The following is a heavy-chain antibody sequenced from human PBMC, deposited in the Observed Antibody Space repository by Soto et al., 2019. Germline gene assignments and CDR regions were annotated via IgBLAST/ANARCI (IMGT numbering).Heavy chain of an antibody. CDR1: AYTSINYY. Sequence: AAVMVSCYASAYTSINYYIHWVRQPPGQGVQWMGIYNPTSGSTNYAQKFQGRVTLTIDTSTRTVYMELSSLRFDDTAVYYCARDLAAGDDWGQEPRSTSPQ. V-gene: IGHV1-46*01. CDR3: ARDLAAGDD. J-gene: IGHJ4*01. D-gene: IGHD6-13*01. CDR2: YNPTSGST.